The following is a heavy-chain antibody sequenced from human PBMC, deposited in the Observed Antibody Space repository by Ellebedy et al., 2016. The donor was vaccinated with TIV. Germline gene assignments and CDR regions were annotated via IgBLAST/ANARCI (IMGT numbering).Heavy chain of an antibody. CDR3: AKVVGATHDF. CDR2: IIGSAHNT. V-gene: IGHV3-23*01. D-gene: IGHD3-16*01. CDR1: GFTFSSYA. J-gene: IGHJ4*02. Sequence: GESLKISCAASGFTFSSYAMSWVRQAPGKGLEWVSSIIGSAHNTYYADSVKGRFTISRDNSKNTLDLQMNSLRAEDTALYYCAKVVGATHDFWGQGTLVFVSS.